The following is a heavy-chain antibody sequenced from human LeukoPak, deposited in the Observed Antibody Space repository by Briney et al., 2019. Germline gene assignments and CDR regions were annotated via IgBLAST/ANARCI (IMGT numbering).Heavy chain of an antibody. CDR3: ARDRGKIGFDY. CDR1: GFTSSDYY. CDR2: FSSSVSTI. V-gene: IGHV3-11*04. Sequence: VGSLRLSSAASGFTSSDYYMSWMPQAPGQGLKCGSYFSSSVSTIYYADSVKGRFTISRDNAKNSLYLQMNSLRAEDTAVYYCARDRGKIGFDYWGQGTLVTVSS. J-gene: IGHJ4*02. D-gene: IGHD3-10*01.